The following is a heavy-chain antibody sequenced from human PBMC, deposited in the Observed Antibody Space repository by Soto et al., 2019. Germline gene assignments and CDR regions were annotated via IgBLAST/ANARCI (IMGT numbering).Heavy chain of an antibody. Sequence: GGSLRLACAASGFTFSSYSMNWVRQAPGKGLEWVSSISSSSSYIYYADSVKGRFTISRDNAKNSLYLQMNSLRAEDTAVYYCARGGRRSGNYADAFDIWGQGTMVTVSS. V-gene: IGHV3-21*04. CDR3: ARGGRRSGNYADAFDI. D-gene: IGHD1-26*01. J-gene: IGHJ3*02. CDR2: ISSSSSYI. CDR1: GFTFSSYS.